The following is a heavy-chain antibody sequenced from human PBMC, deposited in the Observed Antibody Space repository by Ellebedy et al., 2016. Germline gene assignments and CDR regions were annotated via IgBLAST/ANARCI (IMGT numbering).Heavy chain of an antibody. CDR2: ISGSGGST. D-gene: IGHD3-22*01. Sequence: GESLKISXAASGFTFSSYAMSWVRQAPGKGLEWVSAISGSGGSTYYADSVKGRFTISRDNSKNTLYLQMNSLRAEDTAVYYCAKENTMIALGDAFDIWGQGTMVTVSS. CDR3: AKENTMIALGDAFDI. J-gene: IGHJ3*02. CDR1: GFTFSSYA. V-gene: IGHV3-23*01.